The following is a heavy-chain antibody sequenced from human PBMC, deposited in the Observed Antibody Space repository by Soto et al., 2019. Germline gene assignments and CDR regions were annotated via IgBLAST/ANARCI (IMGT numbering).Heavy chain of an antibody. J-gene: IGHJ4*02. D-gene: IGHD6-6*01. CDR2: INHSGST. CDR3: ARAEYSSSHYFDY. V-gene: IGHV4-34*01. CDR1: GGSFSGYY. Sequence: QVQLQQWGAGLLKPSETLSLTCAVYGGSFSGYYWSWIRQPPGKGLEWIGEINHSGSTNYKPSLRRRVTISVYTSKNQFSLKRGSVTAADTAVYYCARAEYSSSHYFDYWGQGTLVSVSS.